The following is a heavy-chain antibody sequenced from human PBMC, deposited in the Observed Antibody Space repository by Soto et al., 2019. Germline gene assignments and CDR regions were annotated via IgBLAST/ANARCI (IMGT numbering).Heavy chain of an antibody. D-gene: IGHD3-10*01. CDR2: INPNSGGT. CDR1: GYTFTGYY. V-gene: IGHV1-2*04. Sequence: ASVKVSCKASGYTFTGYYMHWVRQAPGQGLEWMGWINPNSGGTNYAQKFQGWVTMTRDTSISTAYMELSRLRSDDTAVYYCARRGYYGSGSYRFFDYWGQGTLVTVSS. J-gene: IGHJ4*02. CDR3: ARRGYYGSGSYRFFDY.